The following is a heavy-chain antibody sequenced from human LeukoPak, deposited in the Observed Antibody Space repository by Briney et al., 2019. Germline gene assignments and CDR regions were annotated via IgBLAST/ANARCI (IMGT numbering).Heavy chain of an antibody. CDR1: GYTFTGYY. CDR2: INPNSGGT. CDR3: ASGIAAAGMGYYYMDV. V-gene: IGHV1-2*06. J-gene: IGHJ6*03. Sequence: GASVKVSCKASGYTFTGYYMHWVRQAPGQGLEWMGRINPNSGGTNYAQKFQGRVTMTRDTSISTAYMELSRLRSDDTAVYHCASGIAAAGMGYYYMDVWGKGTTVTVS. D-gene: IGHD6-13*01.